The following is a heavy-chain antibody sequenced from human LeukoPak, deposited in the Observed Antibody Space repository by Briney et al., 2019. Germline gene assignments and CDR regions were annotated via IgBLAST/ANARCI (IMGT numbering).Heavy chain of an antibody. D-gene: IGHD3-3*01. J-gene: IGHJ4*02. CDR2: IWYDGSNK. V-gene: IGHV3-30*02. Sequence: GGSLRLSCAASGFTFSNYGMHWVRQAPGKGLEWVALIWYDGSNKYYADSVKGRLTISRDNSKNTLYLQMNSLRAEDTAVYYCARGQENYDFWSGYYTFDYWGQGTLVTVSS. CDR1: GFTFSNYG. CDR3: ARGQENYDFWSGYYTFDY.